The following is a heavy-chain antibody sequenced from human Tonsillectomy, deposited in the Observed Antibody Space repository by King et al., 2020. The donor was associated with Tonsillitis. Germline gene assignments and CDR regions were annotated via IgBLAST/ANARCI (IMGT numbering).Heavy chain of an antibody. J-gene: IGHJ3*01. CDR2: ISGSGGST. CDR1: GFSFSSYA. D-gene: IGHD3-22*01. V-gene: IGHV3-23*04. CDR3: AKDWGSKGVVITHDAFDL. Sequence: VQLVESGGGLVQPGGSLRLSCAASGFSFSSYAMSWVRQAPGKGLEWVSAISGSGGSTYYADSVKGRFTISRDNSKNTPYLQMNSLRAEDTGVYYCAKDWGSKGVVITHDAFDLWGQGTMVTVSS.